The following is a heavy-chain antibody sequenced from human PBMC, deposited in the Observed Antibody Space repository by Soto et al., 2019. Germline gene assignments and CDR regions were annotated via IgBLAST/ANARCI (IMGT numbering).Heavy chain of an antibody. J-gene: IGHJ3*02. CDR1: GFNVTNTY. V-gene: IGHV3-53*01. D-gene: IGHD6-6*01. Sequence: GWSLRLSCALSGFNVTNTYMRWGRQAPGKGLEWVSVIYRGFSTFYADSVKGRFTVSRDDSKNTVSLQMNSLRAEDTAVYYCARDRSDSSRDDSFDIWGQGTMVTVSS. CDR3: ARDRSDSSRDDSFDI. CDR2: IYRGFST.